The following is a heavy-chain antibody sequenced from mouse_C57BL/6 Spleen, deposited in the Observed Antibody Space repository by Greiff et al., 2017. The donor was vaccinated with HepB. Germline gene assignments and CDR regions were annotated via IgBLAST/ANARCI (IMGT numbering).Heavy chain of an antibody. J-gene: IGHJ1*03. V-gene: IGHV1-62-2*01. Sequence: QVQLKESGAELVKPGASVKLSCKASGYTFTEYTIHWVKQRSGQGLEWIGWFYSGSGSIKYNEKFKEKATLTADKSSSTVYMELSRLTSEDSAVYFCARHEVGPYYYGSSHWYFDVWGTGTTVTVSS. CDR1: GYTFTEYT. CDR3: ARHEVGPYYYGSSHWYFDV. D-gene: IGHD1-1*01. CDR2: FYSGSGSI.